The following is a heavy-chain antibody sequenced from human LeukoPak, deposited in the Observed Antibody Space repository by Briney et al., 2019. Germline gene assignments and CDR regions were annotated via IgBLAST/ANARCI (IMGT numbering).Heavy chain of an antibody. V-gene: IGHV1-58*02. J-gene: IGHJ4*02. D-gene: IGHD6-13*01. Sequence: ASVKVSCKASGFTFTSSAMQWVRQARGQRLEWIGWIVVASANTNYAQRFQERVTITRDMSTSTAYMELSSLTSEDTAVYYFATGTHSSSWPYFDYWGQGTLVTVSS. CDR2: IVVASANT. CDR3: ATGTHSSSWPYFDY. CDR1: GFTFTSSA.